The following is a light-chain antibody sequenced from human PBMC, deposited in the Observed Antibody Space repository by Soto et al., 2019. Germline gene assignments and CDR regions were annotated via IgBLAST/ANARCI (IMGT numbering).Light chain of an antibody. CDR1: QSVSGS. Sequence: VLTQSPATLSLSPGERATLSCRASQSVSGSLAWYQQKPGQAPRLLIDDAFNRATGIPARFSGSGSGTDFSLTISSLEPEDFATYYCQQFNNYPLTFGQGTRLEIK. V-gene: IGKV3-11*01. CDR3: QQFNNYPLT. J-gene: IGKJ5*01. CDR2: DAF.